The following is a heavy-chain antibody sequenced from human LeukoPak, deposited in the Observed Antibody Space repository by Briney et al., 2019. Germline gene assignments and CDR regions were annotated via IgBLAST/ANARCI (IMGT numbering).Heavy chain of an antibody. D-gene: IGHD3-10*01. CDR1: GGSISSGGYY. J-gene: IGHJ4*02. CDR3: ARSGPYYRSGSCFDY. V-gene: IGHV4-31*03. CDR2: IYYSGST. Sequence: SETLSLNCTVSGGSISSGGYYWSWLRQHPGKGLEWIGCIYYSGSTYYNPSLKSRVTISVDTSKNQFSLKLSSVTAADTAVYYCARSGPYYRSGSCFDYWGQGTLVTVSS.